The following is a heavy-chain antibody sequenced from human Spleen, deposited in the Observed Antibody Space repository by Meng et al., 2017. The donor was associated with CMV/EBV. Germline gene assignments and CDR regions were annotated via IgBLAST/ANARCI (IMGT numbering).Heavy chain of an antibody. Sequence: ASGYIFTGYYIHWVRQAPGQGFEWMGWINPNSGDTNYAQKFQGRVTMTRDTSISTAYMELTRLRFDDTAVYHCARVQTPTTYNWFDPWGQGTLVTVSS. D-gene: IGHD4-23*01. J-gene: IGHJ5*02. CDR1: GYIFTGYY. CDR3: ARVQTPTTYNWFDP. CDR2: INPNSGDT. V-gene: IGHV1-2*02.